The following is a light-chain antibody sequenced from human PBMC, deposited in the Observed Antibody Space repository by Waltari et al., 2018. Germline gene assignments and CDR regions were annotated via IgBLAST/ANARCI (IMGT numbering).Light chain of an antibody. CDR2: EVS. Sequence: QSALTQPRSVSGSPGQSVTIPCTGTRSDVGGYTYVSWYQQHPGKAPKLMIYEVSKRPSGVPDRFSGSKSGNTASLTISGLQAEDEADYYCCSYAGSYPVVFGGGTKLTVL. CDR1: RSDVGGYTY. J-gene: IGLJ2*01. CDR3: CSYAGSYPVV. V-gene: IGLV2-11*01.